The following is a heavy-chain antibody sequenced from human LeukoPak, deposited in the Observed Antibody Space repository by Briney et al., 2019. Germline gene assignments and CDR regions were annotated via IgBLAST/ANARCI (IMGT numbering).Heavy chain of an antibody. Sequence: PGGSLRLSCATSGFIFSNYGMHWVRQAPGKGLEWVAFIRCDGSKKYYSDSVKGRFTISRDNSKNSLYLQMNSLRAEDTAVYYCAKGGYSYDSSGHNYFDYWGQGTLVTVSA. J-gene: IGHJ4*02. CDR3: AKGGYSYDSSGHNYFDY. D-gene: IGHD3-22*01. V-gene: IGHV3-30*02. CDR2: IRCDGSKK. CDR1: GFIFSNYG.